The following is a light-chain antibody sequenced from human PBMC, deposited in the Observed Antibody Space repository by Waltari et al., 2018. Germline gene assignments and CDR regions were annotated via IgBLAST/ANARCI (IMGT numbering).Light chain of an antibody. J-gene: IGKJ3*01. Sequence: DIQLTQSPSFLSASVGDRVTITCRASQDISSYLACYQQKPGKAPKLLIYAASTLQSGVPSRFSGSGSETEFTLTISSLQTEDSATYYCQQLNSYPFTFGPGTKVGIK. V-gene: IGKV1-9*01. CDR1: QDISSY. CDR2: AAS. CDR3: QQLNSYPFT.